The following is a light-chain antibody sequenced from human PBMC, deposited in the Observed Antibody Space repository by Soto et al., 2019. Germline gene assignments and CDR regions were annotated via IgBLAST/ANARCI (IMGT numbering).Light chain of an antibody. Sequence: QAVVTQPPSASGTPGQRVTISCTGTSSNIGSNPVNWYQQLPGTAPKALIYSNNQRPSGVPDRFSGSKSGTSASLAISGLQSEDEADYHCAAWDDSLNGWVFGGGTKVTVL. CDR2: SNN. V-gene: IGLV1-44*01. J-gene: IGLJ3*02. CDR1: SSNIGSNP. CDR3: AAWDDSLNGWV.